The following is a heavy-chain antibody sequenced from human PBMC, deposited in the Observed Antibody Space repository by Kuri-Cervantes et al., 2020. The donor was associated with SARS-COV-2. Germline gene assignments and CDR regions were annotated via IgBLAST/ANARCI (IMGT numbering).Heavy chain of an antibody. D-gene: IGHD6-13*01. V-gene: IGHV3-74*03. CDR2: INSDGSTT. CDR1: GITFSRYW. CDR3: PKGFASSWYVGLSH. J-gene: IGHJ4*02. Sequence: GESLKISCVASGITFSRYWMYWVRQPPGKGLVWVSRINSDGSTTTYADFVKGRFTISRDNAKNTVYLQMNSLRVDDTAVYYCPKGFASSWYVGLSHWGQGSLVTVSS.